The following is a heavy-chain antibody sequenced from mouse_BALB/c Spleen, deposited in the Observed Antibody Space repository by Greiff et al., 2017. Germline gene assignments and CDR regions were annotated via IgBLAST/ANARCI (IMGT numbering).Heavy chain of an antibody. J-gene: IGHJ2*01. CDR2: INPSNGRT. CDR1: GYTFTSYW. V-gene: IGHV1S81*02. Sequence: VQLQQSGAELVKPGASVKLSCKASGYTFTSYWMHWVKQRPGQGLEWIGEINPSNGRTNYNEKFKSKATLTVDKSSSTAYMQLSSLTSEDSAVYYCASQTGTDYFDYWGQGTTLTVSS. CDR3: ASQTGTDYFDY. D-gene: IGHD4-1*01.